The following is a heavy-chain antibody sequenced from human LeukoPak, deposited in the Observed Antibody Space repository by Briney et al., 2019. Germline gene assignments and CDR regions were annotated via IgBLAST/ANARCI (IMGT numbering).Heavy chain of an antibody. Sequence: PGGSLRLSCAASGFTFSSYAMSWVRQAPWKGLEWVSSMSGGGGSTYHADSVKGRFTISRDISKNTLYLQMTSLRAEDTAVYFCATVRQGTTRDFEYWGQGTLVTVSS. V-gene: IGHV3-23*01. D-gene: IGHD1-7*01. CDR2: MSGGGGST. J-gene: IGHJ4*02. CDR1: GFTFSSYA. CDR3: ATVRQGTTRDFEY.